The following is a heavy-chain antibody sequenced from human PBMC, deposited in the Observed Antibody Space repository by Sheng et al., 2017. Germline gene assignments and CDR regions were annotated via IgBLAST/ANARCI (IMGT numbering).Heavy chain of an antibody. Sequence: QVQLVESGGGVVQPGRSLRLSCAASGFTFSSYAMHWVRQAPGKGLEWVAVISYDGSNKYYADSVKGRFTISRDNSKNTLYLQMNSLRAEDTAVYYCARDRTYYDFWSGLDYWGQGTLVTVSS. V-gene: IGHV3-30-3*01. CDR1: GFTFSSYA. CDR2: ISYDGSNK. D-gene: IGHD3-3*01. CDR3: ARDRTYYDFWSGLDY. J-gene: IGHJ4*02.